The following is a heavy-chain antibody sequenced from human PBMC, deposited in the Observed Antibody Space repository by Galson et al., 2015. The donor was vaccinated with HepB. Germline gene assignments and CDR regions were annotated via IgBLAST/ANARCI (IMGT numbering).Heavy chain of an antibody. V-gene: IGHV3-23*01. J-gene: IGHJ4*02. D-gene: IGHD3-10*01. Sequence: SLRLSCAASGITFSTYAMRWVRQAPGKGLECVSRISGSGDTTHYADSVKGRFTISRDNSKNTLYMQMNSLRAEDTAVYYCASGITRAMNYYGPFDYWGQGILVTVSS. CDR1: GITFSTYA. CDR2: ISGSGDTT. CDR3: ASGITRAMNYYGPFDY.